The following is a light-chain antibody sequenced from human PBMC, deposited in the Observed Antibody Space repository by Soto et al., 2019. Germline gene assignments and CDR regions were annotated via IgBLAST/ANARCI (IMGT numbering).Light chain of an antibody. CDR2: DAS. CDR1: QGISSW. J-gene: IGKJ2*01. Sequence: DTQMTHFPSTLSEPLEARVTILCGAGQGISSWLAWYQQKPGKAPELLIYDASSLESGVPSRFSGSGSGTEFTLTISSLQPDDFATYYCQQYNSYTFGQGTKLEIK. CDR3: QQYNSYT. V-gene: IGKV1-5*02.